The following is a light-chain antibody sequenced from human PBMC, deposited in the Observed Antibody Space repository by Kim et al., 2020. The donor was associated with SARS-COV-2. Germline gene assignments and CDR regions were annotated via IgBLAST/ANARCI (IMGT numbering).Light chain of an antibody. CDR1: QAISSY. CDR2: AAS. J-gene: IGKJ1*01. CDR3: QQYYSFPWT. V-gene: IGKV1-8*01. Sequence: ASTGDRVTITCRASQAISSYLAWYQQKPGKAPKFLIYAASTLQSGVPSRFSGSGSGTDFTLTISRLQYEDFATYYCQQYYSFPWTFGQGTKVDIK.